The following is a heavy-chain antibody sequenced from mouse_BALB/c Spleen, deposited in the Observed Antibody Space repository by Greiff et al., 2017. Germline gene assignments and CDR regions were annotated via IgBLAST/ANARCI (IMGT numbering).Heavy chain of an antibody. D-gene: IGHD2-4*01. CDR3: ARYDSRFAY. V-gene: IGHV5-4*02. CDR1: GFTFSDYY. CDR2: ISDGGSYT. J-gene: IGHJ3*01. Sequence: EVKLMESGGGLVKPGGSLKLSCAASGFTFSDYYMYWVRQTPEKRLEWVATISDGGSYTYYPDSVKGRFTISRDNAKNNLYLQMSSLKSEDTAMYYCARYDSRFAYWGQGTLVTVSA.